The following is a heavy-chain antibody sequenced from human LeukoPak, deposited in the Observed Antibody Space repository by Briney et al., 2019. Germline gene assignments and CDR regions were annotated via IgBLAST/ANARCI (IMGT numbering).Heavy chain of an antibody. Sequence: GESLKISCKGSGYSFAGYWIGWVRQMPGKGLEWMGIIYPGDSDTRYSPSFQGQVTISADKSISTAYLQWSSLKASDTAMYYCASSGSGAAAQFDYWGQGTLVTVSS. CDR3: ASSGSGAAAQFDY. V-gene: IGHV5-51*01. J-gene: IGHJ4*02. D-gene: IGHD6-13*01. CDR1: GYSFAGYW. CDR2: IYPGDSDT.